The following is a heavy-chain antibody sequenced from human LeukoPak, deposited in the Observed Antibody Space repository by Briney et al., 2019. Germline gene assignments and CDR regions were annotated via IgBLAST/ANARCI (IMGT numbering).Heavy chain of an antibody. CDR3: ARDRIFYDSSGYYPHYYYYGMDV. J-gene: IGHJ6*02. CDR2: IYYSGST. Sequence: SETLSLTCTVSGGSISSYYWSWIRQPPGKGLEWIGYIYYSGSTNYNPSLKGRVTISVDTSKNQFSLKLSSVTAADTAVYYCARDRIFYDSSGYYPHYYYYGMDVWGQGTTVTVSS. D-gene: IGHD3-22*01. CDR1: GGSISSYY. V-gene: IGHV4-59*01.